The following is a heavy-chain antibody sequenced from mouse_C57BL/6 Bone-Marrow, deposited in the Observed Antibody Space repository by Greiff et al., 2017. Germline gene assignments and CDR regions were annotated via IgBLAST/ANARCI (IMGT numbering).Heavy chain of an antibody. CDR2: IDPSDSYT. CDR3: ARGSRPWFAY. Sequence: QVQLQQPGAELVMPGASVKLSCKASGYTFTSYWMHWVKQRPGQGLEWIGEIDPSDSYTNYNQKFKGKSTLTVDKSSSTAYMQLSSLTSEDSAVYYCARGSRPWFAYWGQGTLVTVSA. V-gene: IGHV1-69*01. D-gene: IGHD1-1*01. J-gene: IGHJ3*01. CDR1: GYTFTSYW.